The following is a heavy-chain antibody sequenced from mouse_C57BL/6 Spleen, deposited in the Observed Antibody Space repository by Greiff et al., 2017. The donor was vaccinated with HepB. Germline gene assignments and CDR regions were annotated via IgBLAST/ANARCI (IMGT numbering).Heavy chain of an antibody. CDR3: ARTYDYDFWYFDV. CDR2: INPSSGYT. Sequence: VQLQQSGADLARPGASVKMSCKASGYTFTSYTMHWVKQRPGQGLEWIGYINPSSGYTKYNQKFKDKATLTADKSSSTAYMQLSSLTSEDSAVYYCARTYDYDFWYFDVWGTGTTVTVSS. V-gene: IGHV1-4*01. CDR1: GYTFTSYT. J-gene: IGHJ1*03. D-gene: IGHD2-4*01.